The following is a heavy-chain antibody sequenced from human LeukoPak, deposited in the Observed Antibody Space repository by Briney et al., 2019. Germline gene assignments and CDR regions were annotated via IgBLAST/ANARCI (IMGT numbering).Heavy chain of an antibody. CDR3: ARVRSGGSYLVTFGAANDY. V-gene: IGHV3-23*01. Sequence: SGGSLRLSCAASGFTFSTYAMTWVRQTPGKGLEWVSAISGSGGDTYYADSVKGRFTISRDNSKNTLYLQMNSLRAEDTAVHYCARVRSGGSYLVTFGAANDYWGQGTLVTVSS. J-gene: IGHJ4*02. CDR2: ISGSGGDT. CDR1: GFTFSTYA. D-gene: IGHD1-26*01.